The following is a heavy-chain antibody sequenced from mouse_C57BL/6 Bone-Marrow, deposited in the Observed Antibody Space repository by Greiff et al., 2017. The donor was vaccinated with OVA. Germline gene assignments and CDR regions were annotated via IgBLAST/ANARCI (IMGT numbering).Heavy chain of an antibody. CDR2: ISSGGSYT. J-gene: IGHJ4*01. CDR1: GFTFSSYG. V-gene: IGHV5-6*01. D-gene: IGHD4-1*01. CDR3: ARYWDGDYAMDY. Sequence: EVKLMESGGDLVKPGGSLKLSCAASGFTFSSYGMSWVRQTPDKRLEWVATISSGGSYTYYPDSVKGRFTISRDNAKNTLYLQMSSLKSEDTAMYYCARYWDGDYAMDYWGQGTSVTVSS.